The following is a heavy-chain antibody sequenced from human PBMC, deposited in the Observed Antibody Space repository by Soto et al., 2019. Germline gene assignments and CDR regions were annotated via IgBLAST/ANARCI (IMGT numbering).Heavy chain of an antibody. D-gene: IGHD2-21*02. CDR1: GYTFTSYA. Sequence: GASVKVSCKASGYTFTSYAMHWVRQAPGQRLEWMGWINAGNGNTKYSQKFQGRVTITRDTSASTAYMELSSLRSEDTAVYYCARAGARLPYYYYMDVWGKGTTVTVSS. CDR3: ARAGARLPYYYYMDV. V-gene: IGHV1-3*01. J-gene: IGHJ6*03. CDR2: INAGNGNT.